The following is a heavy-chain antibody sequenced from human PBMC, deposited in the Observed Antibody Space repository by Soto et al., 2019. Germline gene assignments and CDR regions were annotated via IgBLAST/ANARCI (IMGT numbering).Heavy chain of an antibody. J-gene: IGHJ2*01. V-gene: IGHV3-23*01. Sequence: QPGGSLRLSCAACGCTFSNYDMSWFRQAPGKGLEWVSTIVDSGVNTYYADSVKGRFTISRDNSRNTLYLQMNSLRAEDTAVYYCAKDLARGSWYFDLWGRGTLVTVSS. CDR2: IVDSGVNT. CDR1: GCTFSNYD. CDR3: AKDLARGSWYFDL.